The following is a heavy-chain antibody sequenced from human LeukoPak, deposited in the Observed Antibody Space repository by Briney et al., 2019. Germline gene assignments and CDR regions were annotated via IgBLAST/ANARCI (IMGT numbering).Heavy chain of an antibody. Sequence: GGSLRLSXAASGFTFSSYAMSWVRQAPGKGLEWVSAISGSGGSTYYADSVKGRFTISRDNSKNTLYLQMNSLRAEDTAVYYCAKGGGDFWSGYSTNWFDPWGQGTLVTVSS. CDR2: ISGSGGST. CDR1: GFTFSSYA. CDR3: AKGGGDFWSGYSTNWFDP. D-gene: IGHD3-3*01. J-gene: IGHJ5*02. V-gene: IGHV3-23*01.